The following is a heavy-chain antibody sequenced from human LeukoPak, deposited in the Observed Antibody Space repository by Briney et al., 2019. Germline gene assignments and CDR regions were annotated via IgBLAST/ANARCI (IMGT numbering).Heavy chain of an antibody. D-gene: IGHD6-19*01. J-gene: IGHJ4*02. CDR1: GGSVTTYY. CDR2: FYESGITN. Sequence: ETLSLTFTVPGGSVTTYYWSWIRQLPGKGLEWIAYFYESGITNRTTKYNSPLKSRVTISVDRSKNQVSLKLSSVTAADTAVYYCARHEGSSGWYNYWGRGTLVTVSS. V-gene: IGHV4-59*08. CDR3: ARHEGSSGWYNY.